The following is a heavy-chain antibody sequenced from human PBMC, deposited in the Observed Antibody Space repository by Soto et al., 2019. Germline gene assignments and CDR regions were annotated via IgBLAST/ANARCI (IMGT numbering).Heavy chain of an antibody. J-gene: IGHJ5*02. CDR1: GGSISSGGYY. Sequence: SETLSLTCTVSGGSISSGGYYWSWIRQHPGKGLEWIGYIYYSGSTYYNPSLKSRVTISVDTSKNQFSLKLSSVTAADTAVYYCARQTYSITMVRGVTNWFDPWGQGTLVTVSS. CDR3: ARQTYSITMVRGVTNWFDP. CDR2: IYYSGST. V-gene: IGHV4-31*03. D-gene: IGHD3-10*01.